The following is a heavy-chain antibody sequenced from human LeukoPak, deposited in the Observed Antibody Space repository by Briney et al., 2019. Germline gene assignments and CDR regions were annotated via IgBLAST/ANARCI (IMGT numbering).Heavy chain of an antibody. CDR1: GGSISSYY. V-gene: IGHV4-59*08. J-gene: IGHJ3*02. Sequence: SPSETPSLTCTVSGGSISSYYWSWIRQPPGKGLEWIGYIYYSGSTNYNPSLKSRVTISVDTSKNQFSLKLSSVTAADTAVYYCARPLLVRGVMLDEDAFDIWGQGTMVTVSS. CDR3: ARPLLVRGVMLDEDAFDI. CDR2: IYYSGST. D-gene: IGHD3-10*01.